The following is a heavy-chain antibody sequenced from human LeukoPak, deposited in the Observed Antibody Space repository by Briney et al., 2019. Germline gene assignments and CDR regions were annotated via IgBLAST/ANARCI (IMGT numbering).Heavy chain of an antibody. V-gene: IGHV3-23*01. J-gene: IGHJ5*02. Sequence: PGGSLRLSCAASGFTFSSYAMSWVRQAPGKGLEWVSAISGSGGSTYYADSVKGRLTISRDNSKNTLYPQMNSLRAEDTAVYYCANFPVGGSYYGWFDPWGQGTLVTVSS. D-gene: IGHD1-26*01. CDR3: ANFPVGGSYYGWFDP. CDR1: GFTFSSYA. CDR2: ISGSGGST.